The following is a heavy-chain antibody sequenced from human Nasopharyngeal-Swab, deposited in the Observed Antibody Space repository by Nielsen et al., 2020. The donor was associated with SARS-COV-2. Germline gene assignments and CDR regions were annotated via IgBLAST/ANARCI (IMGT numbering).Heavy chain of an antibody. V-gene: IGHV4-34*01. Sequence: SDTLSLTCGVSGGSFNEYYWSWIRQSPDKGLEWIGEINHSDRTIHNPSLNSRLTISVDTSKSQFSLEFRSVTATDTAVYYCARSTWIPLDSWGPGTLVTVSS. J-gene: IGHJ4*02. CDR3: ARSTWIPLDS. CDR1: GGSFNEYY. D-gene: IGHD5-12*01. CDR2: INHSDRT.